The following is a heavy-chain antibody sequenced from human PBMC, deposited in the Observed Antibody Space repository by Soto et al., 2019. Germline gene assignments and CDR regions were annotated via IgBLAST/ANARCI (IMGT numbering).Heavy chain of an antibody. CDR3: ARGGLRFLEWFYFDY. CDR1: GGSISSGDYY. Sequence: QVQLQESGPGLVKPSQTLSLTCTVSGGSISSGDYYWSWIRQPPGKGLEWIGYLYYSGSTYYNPSLKSRVTTSVDTSKSQFCLKLSSVTAADTAVYYCARGGLRFLEWFYFDYWGQGTLVTVSS. J-gene: IGHJ4*02. V-gene: IGHV4-30-4*01. CDR2: LYYSGST. D-gene: IGHD3-3*01.